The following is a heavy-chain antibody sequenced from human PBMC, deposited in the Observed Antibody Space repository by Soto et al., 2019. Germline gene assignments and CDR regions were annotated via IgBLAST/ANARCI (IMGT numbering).Heavy chain of an antibody. V-gene: IGHV4-4*02. CDR3: ARETYYYDSSGSGYYFDY. CDR1: GGSISSSNW. Sequence: SETLSLTCAVSGGSISSSNWWSWVRQPPGKGLEWIGEIYHSGSTNYNPSLKSRVTISVDKSKNQFSLKLSSVTAADTAVYYCARETYYYDSSGSGYYFDYWGQGTLVTVSS. D-gene: IGHD3-22*01. CDR2: IYHSGST. J-gene: IGHJ4*02.